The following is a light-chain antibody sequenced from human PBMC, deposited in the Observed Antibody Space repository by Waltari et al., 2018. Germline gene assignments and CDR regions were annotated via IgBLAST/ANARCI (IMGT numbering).Light chain of an antibody. CDR2: EDR. V-gene: IGLV3-1*01. CDR3: QAWDSSIV. Sequence: SYELTQPPSVSVSPGQTASITCSGAKLGDKYASWYQQKPGQSPVLVIYEDRSRPSGIPERFSGSNSGNTATLTISGTQAMDEADYYCQAWDSSIVFGGGTKLTVL. CDR1: KLGDKY. J-gene: IGLJ2*01.